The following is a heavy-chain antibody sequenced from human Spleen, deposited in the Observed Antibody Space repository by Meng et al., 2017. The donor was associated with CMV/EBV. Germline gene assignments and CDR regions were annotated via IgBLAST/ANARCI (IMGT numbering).Heavy chain of an antibody. D-gene: IGHD2-15*01. Sequence: VQLRPWGAGRLKPSETLSLTCAVYGGFFSGYYWSWIRQPPGKGLEWIGEINHSGSTNYNPSLKSRVTISVDTSKNQFSLKLSSVTAADTAVYYCARSGADCSGGSCYSPFDYWGQGTLVTVSS. V-gene: IGHV4-34*01. CDR3: ARSGADCSGGSCYSPFDY. J-gene: IGHJ4*02. CDR2: INHSGST. CDR1: GGFFSGYY.